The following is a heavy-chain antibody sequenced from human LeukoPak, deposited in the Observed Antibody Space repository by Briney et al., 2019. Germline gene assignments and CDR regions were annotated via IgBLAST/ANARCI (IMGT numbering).Heavy chain of an antibody. Sequence: ASMKVSCKTPGYTFTGYYIHWVRQAPGQGLEWMGWVNPNSGGTHCAQKFQGRVTMTRDTSISTAYMELSRLRSDDTAVYYCARGHYGDYYYYYYYMDVWGKGTTVTISS. CDR3: ARGHYGDYYYYYYYMDV. CDR2: VNPNSGGT. D-gene: IGHD4-17*01. J-gene: IGHJ6*03. V-gene: IGHV1-2*02. CDR1: GYTFTGYY.